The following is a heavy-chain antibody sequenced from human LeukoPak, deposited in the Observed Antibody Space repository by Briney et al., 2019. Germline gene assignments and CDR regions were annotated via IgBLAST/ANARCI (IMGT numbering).Heavy chain of an antibody. V-gene: IGHV3-30-3*01. D-gene: IGHD3-10*01. CDR1: GFTFSSYA. CDR2: ISYDGSNK. CDR3: ARGRPNVKRGNWFDP. Sequence: GGSLRLSCAASGFTFSSYAMHWVRQAPGKGLEWVAVISYDGSNKYYADSVKGRFTISRDSSKNTLYLQMNSLRAEDTAVYYCARGRPNVKRGNWFDPWGQGTLVTVSS. J-gene: IGHJ5*02.